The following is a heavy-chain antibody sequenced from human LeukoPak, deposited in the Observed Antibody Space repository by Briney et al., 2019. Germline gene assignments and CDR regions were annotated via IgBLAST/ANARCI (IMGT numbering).Heavy chain of an antibody. Sequence: PSETLSLTCTVSGDSINGYDWSWIRQPPGKGLEWIAYVRDNGENNYNPSLKSRVAISVDTANNQISLRLDFVTAADTAIYYCARQPVNTAAFDIWGLGTMVTVSS. CDR2: VRDNGEN. D-gene: IGHD5-18*01. J-gene: IGHJ3*02. CDR1: GDSINGYD. V-gene: IGHV4-59*08. CDR3: ARQPVNTAAFDI.